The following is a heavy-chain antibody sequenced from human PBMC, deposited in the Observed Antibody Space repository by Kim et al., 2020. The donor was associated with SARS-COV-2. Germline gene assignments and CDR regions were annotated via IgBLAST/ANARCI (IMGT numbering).Heavy chain of an antibody. V-gene: IGHV4-59*01. J-gene: IGHJ5*02. Sequence: SETLSLTCTVSGGSMISFSWSWIRQTPGKGLESLGYLYNNGNTEYNPSLESRVSFSVDTSKKKFSLRLTSVTGADTARYFCAAEKEEPGARYVDAWGRGIVVTVAS. D-gene: IGHD2-2*01. CDR2: LYNNGNT. CDR1: GGSMISFS. CDR3: AAEKEEPGARYVDA.